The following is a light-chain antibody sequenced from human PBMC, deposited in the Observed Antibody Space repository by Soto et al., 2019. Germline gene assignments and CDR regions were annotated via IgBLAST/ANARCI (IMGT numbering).Light chain of an antibody. CDR1: QTINSL. J-gene: IGKJ5*01. V-gene: IGKV1-39*01. CDR2: AAS. Sequence: DIQMTQSPSSLSASLGDRVTITCRASQTINSLVSWYQQKPGKAPKLLIYAASTLQSGVPSRFSGSGSGTDFTLTISNLQPEDFSTYYCQQSYRTPRSTFGHGTRLEIK. CDR3: QQSYRTPRST.